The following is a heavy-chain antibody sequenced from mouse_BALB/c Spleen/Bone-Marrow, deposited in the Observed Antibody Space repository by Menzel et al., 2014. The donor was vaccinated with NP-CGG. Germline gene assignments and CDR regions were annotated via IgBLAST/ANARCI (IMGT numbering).Heavy chain of an antibody. J-gene: IGHJ4*01. CDR2: IHYSGGT. CDR1: GYSITSGYS. V-gene: IGHV3-1*02. D-gene: IGHD1-2*01. Sequence: EVQLQQSGPALVKPSQSLSLTCTVTGYSITSGYSWHWIRQFPGNTLEWMGCIHYSGGTNYNPSLKSRISITRDTSKNQFFLQLSSVTTEDTATYYCARWNGYYAMDYWGQGTSVTVSS. CDR3: ARWNGYYAMDY.